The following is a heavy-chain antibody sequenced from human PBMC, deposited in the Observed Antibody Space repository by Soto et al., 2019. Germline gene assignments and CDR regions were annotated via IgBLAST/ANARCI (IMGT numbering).Heavy chain of an antibody. CDR2: IYYSGST. V-gene: IGHV4-31*03. CDR3: AREQSYCGGDCRYFDY. CDR1: GGSISSGGYY. Sequence: SSETLSLTCTVSGGSISSGGYYWSWIRQHPGKGLEWIGYIYYSGSTYYSPSLKSRVTISVDTSKNQFSLKLSSVTAADTAVYYCAREQSYCGGDCRYFDYWGQGTLVTVSS. D-gene: IGHD2-21*02. J-gene: IGHJ4*02.